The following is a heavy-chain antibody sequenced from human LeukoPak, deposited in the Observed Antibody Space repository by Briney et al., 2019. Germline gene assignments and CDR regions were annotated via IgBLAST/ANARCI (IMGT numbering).Heavy chain of an antibody. V-gene: IGHV3-9*01. CDR1: GFTFDDYA. CDR2: ISWNSGSI. D-gene: IGHD3-10*01. Sequence: GGSLRLSCAASGFTFDDYAMHWVRQAPGKGLEWVSGISWNSGSIGYADSVKGRFTISRDNAKNSLYLHMNSLRAEDTALYYCAKNYYGSGSYYNGGPLDYWGQGTLVTVSS. CDR3: AKNYYGSGSYYNGGPLDY. J-gene: IGHJ4*02.